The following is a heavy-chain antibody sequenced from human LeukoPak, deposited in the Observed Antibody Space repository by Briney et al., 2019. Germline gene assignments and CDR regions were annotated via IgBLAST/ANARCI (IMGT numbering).Heavy chain of an antibody. CDR2: ISDSGHDT. Sequence: GGSLRLSCAASGFTFPNYDMSWVRQAPGKGLEWVSTISDSGHDTSYADSVKGRFTISRDNSKNTPYLQMSSLRAEDTALYYCATGEYYFDFWGQGTLVTVSS. CDR1: GFTFPNYD. J-gene: IGHJ4*02. CDR3: ATGEYYFDF. D-gene: IGHD3-16*01. V-gene: IGHV3-23*01.